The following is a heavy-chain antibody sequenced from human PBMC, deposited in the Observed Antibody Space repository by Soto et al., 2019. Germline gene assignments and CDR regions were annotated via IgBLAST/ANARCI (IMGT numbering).Heavy chain of an antibody. Sequence: QVQLQESGPGLVKPSETLSLTCAVSGGSISTYYWSWIRQPPGKGLEWIGYIYYSGSTNYNPSLKSRVTISVDTSKNQFSLKLSSVTAADTAVYYCARHGGGSYGEYGMDVWGQGTTVTVSS. D-gene: IGHD1-26*01. J-gene: IGHJ6*02. V-gene: IGHV4-59*08. CDR3: ARHGGGSYGEYGMDV. CDR2: IYYSGST. CDR1: GGSISTYY.